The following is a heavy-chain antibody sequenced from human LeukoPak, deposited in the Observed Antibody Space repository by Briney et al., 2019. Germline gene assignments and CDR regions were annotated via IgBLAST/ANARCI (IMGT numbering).Heavy chain of an antibody. Sequence: PGGSLRLSCAASGFTFSSYSMNWVRQAPGKGLEWVSSISSSSSYIYYADSVKGRLTISRDNAKNSLYLQMNSLRAEDTAVYYCARDITIFGVAHHTPDYWGQGTLVTVSS. D-gene: IGHD3-3*01. J-gene: IGHJ4*02. V-gene: IGHV3-21*01. CDR1: GFTFSSYS. CDR3: ARDITIFGVAHHTPDY. CDR2: ISSSSSYI.